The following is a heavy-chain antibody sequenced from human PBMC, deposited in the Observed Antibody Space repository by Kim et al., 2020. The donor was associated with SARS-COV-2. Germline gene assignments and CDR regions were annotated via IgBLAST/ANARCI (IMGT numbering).Heavy chain of an antibody. Sequence: NYAQKFQGRVTMTEDTSTDTAYMELSSLRSEDTAVYYCATTPWNIVATISWGQGTLVTVSS. V-gene: IGHV1-24*01. D-gene: IGHD5-12*01. CDR3: ATTPWNIVATIS. J-gene: IGHJ4*02.